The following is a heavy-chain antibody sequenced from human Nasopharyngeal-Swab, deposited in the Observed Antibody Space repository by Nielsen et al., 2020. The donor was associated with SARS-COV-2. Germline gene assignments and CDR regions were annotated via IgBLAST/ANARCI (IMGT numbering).Heavy chain of an antibody. J-gene: IGHJ4*02. CDR1: GGTFSSYA. V-gene: IGHV1-69*13. D-gene: IGHD2-2*02. CDR3: ARVSGYCSSTSCYTGGIDY. CDR2: IIPILGTA. Sequence: SVKVSCKASGGTFSSYAISWVRQAPGQGLEWMGGIIPILGTANYAQKFQGRVTITADESTSTAYMELSSLRSEDTAVYYCARVSGYCSSTSCYTGGIDYWGQGTLVTVSS.